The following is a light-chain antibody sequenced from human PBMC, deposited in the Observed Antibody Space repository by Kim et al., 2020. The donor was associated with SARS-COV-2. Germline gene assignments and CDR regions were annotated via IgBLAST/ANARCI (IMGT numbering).Light chain of an antibody. CDR2: AAS. Sequence: DVQVTQSPSSLSASVGDSVTITCRTSQSITTFMNWYQQKPVEAPNLLIYAASSLRNGVPLRFRGSGSETHFTLTITDLQPDDFASYYCLQTYSAPLAFGAGTKVEI. CDR1: QSITTF. CDR3: LQTYSAPLA. J-gene: IGKJ4*01. V-gene: IGKV1-39*01.